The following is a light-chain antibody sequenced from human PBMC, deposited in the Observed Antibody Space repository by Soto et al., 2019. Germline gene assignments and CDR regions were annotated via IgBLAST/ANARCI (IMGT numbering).Light chain of an antibody. V-gene: IGKV1D-12*01. CDR1: QDINNW. J-gene: IGKJ4*01. Sequence: DIQVTQSPSSVSASVGDRVTITCRASQDINNWLAWYQQKPGKAPKLLLYTTSNLQSGVPSRFSGSGSGTDFTLTINSLQPEDFATYYCQQANSFPLTFGGGTKVEIK. CDR2: TTS. CDR3: QQANSFPLT.